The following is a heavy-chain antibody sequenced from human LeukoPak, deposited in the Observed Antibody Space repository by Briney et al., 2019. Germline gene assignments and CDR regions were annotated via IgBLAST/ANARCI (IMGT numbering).Heavy chain of an antibody. J-gene: IGHJ5*02. Sequence: SETLSLTCTVSGGSISSSSYYWGWIRQPPGKGLEWIGSIYYSGSTYYNPSLKGRVTISVDTSKNQFSLKLSSVTAADTAVYYCARGYCSGGSCLGWFDPWGQGTLVTVSS. CDR3: ARGYCSGGSCLGWFDP. V-gene: IGHV4-39*07. CDR1: GGSISSSSYY. D-gene: IGHD2-15*01. CDR2: IYYSGST.